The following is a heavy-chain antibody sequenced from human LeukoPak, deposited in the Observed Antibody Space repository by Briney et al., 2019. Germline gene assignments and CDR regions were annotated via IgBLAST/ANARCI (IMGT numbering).Heavy chain of an antibody. CDR3: ASLGVVAATPGYYYGMDV. CDR2: ISSSSSYI. Sequence: GGSLRLSCAASGLTFSSYSMNWVRQAPGKGLEWVSSISSSSSYIYYADSVKGRFTISRDNAKNSLYLQMNSLRAEDTAVYYYASLGVVAATPGYYYGMDVWGQGTTVTVSS. D-gene: IGHD2-15*01. CDR1: GLTFSSYS. V-gene: IGHV3-21*01. J-gene: IGHJ6*02.